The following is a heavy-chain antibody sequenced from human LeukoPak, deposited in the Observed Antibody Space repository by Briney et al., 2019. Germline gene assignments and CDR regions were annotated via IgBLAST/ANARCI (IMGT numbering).Heavy chain of an antibody. CDR1: GFTFSSYG. CDR3: AKDYSGSYYYFDY. CDR2: IRYDGSNK. D-gene: IGHD1-26*01. Sequence: GGSLRLSCAASGFTFSSYGMHWVRQAPGKGLEWVAFIRYDGSNKYYADSVKARFTLSRDNSKNTMYLQVNSLRAEDTAVYYCAKDYSGSYYYFDYWGQGTLVTVSS. J-gene: IGHJ4*02. V-gene: IGHV3-30*02.